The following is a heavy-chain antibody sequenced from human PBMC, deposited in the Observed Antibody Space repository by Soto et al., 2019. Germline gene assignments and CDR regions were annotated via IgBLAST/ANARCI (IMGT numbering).Heavy chain of an antibody. J-gene: IGHJ6*02. CDR2: ISSSSSYI. D-gene: IGHD3-9*01. V-gene: IGHV3-21*01. Sequence: GGSLRLSCAASGFTFSSYSMNWVRQAPGKGLEWVSSISSSSSYIYYADSVKGRFTISRDNAKNSLYLQMNSLRAEDTAVYYCARDASPYYDILTGYSPNYYYGMDVWGQGTTVTV. CDR1: GFTFSSYS. CDR3: ARDASPYYDILTGYSPNYYYGMDV.